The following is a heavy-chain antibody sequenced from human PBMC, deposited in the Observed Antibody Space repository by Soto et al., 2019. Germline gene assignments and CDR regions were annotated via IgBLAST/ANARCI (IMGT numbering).Heavy chain of an antibody. CDR1: GFTFSSYG. CDR2: ISYDGSNK. CDR3: AKDVVVGATPGLGDYYYYYGMDV. V-gene: IGHV3-30*18. D-gene: IGHD1-26*01. Sequence: QVQLVESGGGVGQPGRSMRLSCAASGFTFSSYGMHWVRQAPGKGLEWEGVISYDGSNKYYAESVKGRFTITRDNSNNTLYLQMNSLRAEDTAVYYCAKDVVVGATPGLGDYYYYYGMDVWGQGTTVTVSS. J-gene: IGHJ6*02.